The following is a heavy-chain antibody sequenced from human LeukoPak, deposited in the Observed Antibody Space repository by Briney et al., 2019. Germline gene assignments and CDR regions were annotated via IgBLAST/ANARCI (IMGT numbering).Heavy chain of an antibody. CDR3: AKDRSSSSWFDGYDF. V-gene: IGHV3-23*01. D-gene: IGHD6-13*01. J-gene: IGHJ3*01. Sequence: GGSLRLSCTASGFIFSTCAMSWVRQAPGKGLEWVSAISGSGGTTYYADSVKGRFTISRDNSKNTLFLQMNSLRAKDTAVYYCAKDRSSSSWFDGYDFWGQGTMVTVSS. CDR1: GFIFSTCA. CDR2: ISGSGGTT.